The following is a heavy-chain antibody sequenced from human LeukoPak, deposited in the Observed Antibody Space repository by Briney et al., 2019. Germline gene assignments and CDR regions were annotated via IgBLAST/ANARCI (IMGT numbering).Heavy chain of an antibody. CDR1: GYTFTIYD. V-gene: IGHV1-8*01. D-gene: IGHD2-2*02. Sequence: GASVTVSFKASGYTFTIYDVNCVRQATGQGLEWMGWMNPNSGNTGYAQKFQGRVTMTRNTSISTAYMELSSLRSEDTAVYYCARRKVPAAIGPYYYYYYYYMDVWGKGTTVTVSS. CDR2: MNPNSGNT. J-gene: IGHJ6*03. CDR3: ARRKVPAAIGPYYYYYYYYMDV.